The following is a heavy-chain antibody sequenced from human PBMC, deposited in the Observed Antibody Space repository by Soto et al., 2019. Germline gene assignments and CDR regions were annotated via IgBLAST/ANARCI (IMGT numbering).Heavy chain of an antibody. D-gene: IGHD1-1*01. Sequence: ASVKVSCKASGYTFTRYYIHWVRQAPGQGIEWMGIINPIGGSTSYAQKFQGRVTMTRDTSTSTVYMELSSLRSEDTAVYYCASATTGERFDYWGQGTLVTVS. CDR3: ASATTGERFDY. J-gene: IGHJ4*02. V-gene: IGHV1-46*01. CDR2: INPIGGST. CDR1: GYTFTRYY.